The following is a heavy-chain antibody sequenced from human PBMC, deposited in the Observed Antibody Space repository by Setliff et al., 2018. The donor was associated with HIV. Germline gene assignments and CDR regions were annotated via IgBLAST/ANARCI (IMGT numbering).Heavy chain of an antibody. CDR1: GFTFDDYG. V-gene: IGHV3-20*04. CDR2: INWSGGST. J-gene: IGHJ4*02. D-gene: IGHD3-22*01. CDR3: ARTDSSGYYYGGVY. Sequence: GGSLRLSCAASGFTFDDYGMSWVRQAPGKGLEWVYGINWSGGSTGYADSVKGRFTISRDNAKNSLYLQMNSLRAEDTALYYCARTDSSGYYYGGVYWGQGTLVTVSS.